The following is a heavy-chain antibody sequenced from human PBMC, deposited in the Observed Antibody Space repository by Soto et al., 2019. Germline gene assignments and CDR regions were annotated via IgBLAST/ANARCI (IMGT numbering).Heavy chain of an antibody. CDR1: GGSFSGHY. D-gene: IGHD3-10*01. Sequence: SETLSLTCAVYGGSFSGHYWSWIRQTPGKGLEWIGEINDSGSTNHNPSLKSRVTILVDTPKNQFSLKLSSVTAADTAVYYCARVRGTTSGPYTMPLRFGYYYMDVWGKGTTVTVSS. J-gene: IGHJ6*03. V-gene: IGHV4-34*01. CDR3: ARVRGTTSGPYTMPLRFGYYYMDV. CDR2: INDSGST.